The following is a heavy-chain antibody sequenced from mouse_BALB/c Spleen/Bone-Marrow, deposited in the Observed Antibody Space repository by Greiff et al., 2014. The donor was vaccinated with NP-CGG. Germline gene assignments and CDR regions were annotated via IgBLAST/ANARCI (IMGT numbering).Heavy chain of an antibody. CDR3: ARKSQRAYDSMNY. CDR1: GYTFTSYY. Sequence: QVQLKQSGPELVKPGASVRISCKASGYTFTSYYVHWVKQRPGQGLEWIGWIYPGDFNTKYNEKFKGKATLTADKSSSTAYMQLSSLTSEDSAVYFCARKSQRAYDSMNYWGPGTSVTVSS. D-gene: IGHD2-4*01. V-gene: IGHV1S56*01. J-gene: IGHJ4*01. CDR2: IYPGDFNT.